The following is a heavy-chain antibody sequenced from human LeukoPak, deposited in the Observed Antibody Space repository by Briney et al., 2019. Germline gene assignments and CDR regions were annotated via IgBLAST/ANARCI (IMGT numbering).Heavy chain of an antibody. CDR2: IYYSGST. D-gene: IGHD6-19*01. CDR1: GGSISSNSYY. CDR3: ARREQWLGLDY. J-gene: IGHJ4*02. Sequence: PSETLSLTCAVSGGSISSNSYYWGWIRQPPGKGLEWIGSIYYSGSTYYNPSLKSRVTISVDTSKNQFSLKLSSVTAADTAVYYCARREQWLGLDYWGQGTLVTVSS. V-gene: IGHV4-39*01.